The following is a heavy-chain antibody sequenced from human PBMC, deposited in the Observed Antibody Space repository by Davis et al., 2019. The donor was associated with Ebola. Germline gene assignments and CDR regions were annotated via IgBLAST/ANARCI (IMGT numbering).Heavy chain of an antibody. D-gene: IGHD5-12*01. CDR3: ARARTRYSGYDDY. Sequence: PGGSLRLSCAASGFTFSSYAMSWVRQAPGKGLEWVSSISSSSSYIYYADSVKGRFTISRDNAKNSLYLQMNSLRAEDTAVYYCARARTRYSGYDDYWGQGTLVTVSS. CDR2: ISSSSSYI. V-gene: IGHV3-21*01. J-gene: IGHJ4*02. CDR1: GFTFSSYA.